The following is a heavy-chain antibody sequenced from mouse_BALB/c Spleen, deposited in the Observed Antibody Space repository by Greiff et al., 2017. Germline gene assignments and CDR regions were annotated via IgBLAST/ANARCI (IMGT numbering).Heavy chain of an antibody. CDR1: GYTFTSYW. V-gene: IGHV1S81*02. Sequence: QVQLQQPGAELVKPGASVKLSCKASGYTFTSYWMHWVKQRPGQGLEWIGEINPSNGRTNYNEKFKSKATLTVDKSSSTAYMQLSSLTSEDSAVYYCARILSWYFDVWGAGTTVTVSA. J-gene: IGHJ1*01. CDR3: ARILSWYFDV. D-gene: IGHD1-1*02. CDR2: INPSNGRT.